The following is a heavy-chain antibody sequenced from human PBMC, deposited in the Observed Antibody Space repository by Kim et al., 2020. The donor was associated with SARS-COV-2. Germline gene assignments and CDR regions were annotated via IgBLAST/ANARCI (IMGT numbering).Heavy chain of an antibody. D-gene: IGHD5-12*01. V-gene: IGHV4-34*01. CDR3: AQRWLHQPFDY. J-gene: IGHJ4*02. CDR2: INHSGST. Sequence: SETLSLTCAVYGGSFSGYYWSWIRQPPGKGLEWIGEINHSGSTNYNPSLKSRVTISVDTSKNQFSLKLSSVTAADTAVYYCAQRWLHQPFDYWGQGTLVTVSS. CDR1: GGSFSGYY.